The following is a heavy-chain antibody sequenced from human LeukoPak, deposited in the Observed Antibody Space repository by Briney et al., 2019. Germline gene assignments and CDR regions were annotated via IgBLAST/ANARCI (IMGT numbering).Heavy chain of an antibody. CDR1: GGSISSGDYY. J-gene: IGHJ4*02. Sequence: SQTLSLTCTVSGGSISSGDYYRSWIRQPPGKGLEWIGYIYYSGSTYYNPSLKSRVTISVDTSENQFSLKLSSVTAADTAVYYCASRPHSSGWGIDYWGQGTLVTVSS. CDR3: ASRPHSSGWGIDY. D-gene: IGHD6-19*01. V-gene: IGHV4-30-4*08. CDR2: IYYSGST.